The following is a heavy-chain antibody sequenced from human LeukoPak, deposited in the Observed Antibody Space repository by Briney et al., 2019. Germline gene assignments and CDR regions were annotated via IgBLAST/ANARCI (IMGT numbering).Heavy chain of an antibody. V-gene: IGHV1-2*02. CDR2: INPNSGGT. CDR1: GYTFTGYY. Sequence: GASVKVSCKASGYTFTGYYMHWVRQAPGQGLEWMGWINPNSGGTNYAQKFQGRVTMTRDTSISTAYMELSRLRSDDTAVYYCAREYCSSTSCIFDYWGQGTLVTVSS. CDR3: AREYCSSTSCIFDY. J-gene: IGHJ4*02. D-gene: IGHD2-2*01.